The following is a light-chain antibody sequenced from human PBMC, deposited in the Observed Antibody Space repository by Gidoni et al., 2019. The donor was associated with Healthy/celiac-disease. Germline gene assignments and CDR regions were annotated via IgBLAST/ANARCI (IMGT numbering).Light chain of an antibody. CDR2: DAS. J-gene: IGKJ3*01. V-gene: IGKV3-11*01. CDR3: QQRSNWGEFT. Sequence: EIVLTQSPATLSLSPGERATLSCRASQSVSSYLAWYQQKPGQAPRLLIYDASNRATGIPARFSGSGSGTDFTLTISSLEPEDFAVYYCQQRSNWGEFTFXPXTKVXIK. CDR1: QSVSSY.